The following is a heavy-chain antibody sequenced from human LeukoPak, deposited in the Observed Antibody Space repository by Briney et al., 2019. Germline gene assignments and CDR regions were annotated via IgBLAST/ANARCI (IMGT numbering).Heavy chain of an antibody. CDR3: ARDGSATWIQLWLHAFDI. CDR1: GYTFTSYA. J-gene: IGHJ3*02. Sequence: ASVKVSCKASGYTFTSYAMNWVRQAPGQGLEWMGWINTNTGNPTYAQGFTGRFVFSLDTSVITAYLQISSLKAEDTAVYYCARDGSATWIQLWLHAFDIWGQGTMVTVSS. CDR2: INTNTGNP. V-gene: IGHV7-4-1*02. D-gene: IGHD5-18*01.